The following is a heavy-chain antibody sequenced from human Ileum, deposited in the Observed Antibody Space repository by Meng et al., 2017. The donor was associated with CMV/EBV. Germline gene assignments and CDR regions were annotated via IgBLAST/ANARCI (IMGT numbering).Heavy chain of an antibody. V-gene: IGHV1-18*01. CDR3: ARDDCTNLPCFRPGNIFDI. Sequence: ASVTVSCKASGYSFTHSGVNWVRQAPGQGLEWIGWISVYNGHSSYAQKLHDRVTMTTDTSTSPADLELWGLRSDDKARYFRARDDCTNLPCFRPGNIFDIWGQGTMVTVSS. D-gene: IGHD2-8*01. CDR2: ISVYNGHS. J-gene: IGHJ3*02. CDR1: GYSFTHSG.